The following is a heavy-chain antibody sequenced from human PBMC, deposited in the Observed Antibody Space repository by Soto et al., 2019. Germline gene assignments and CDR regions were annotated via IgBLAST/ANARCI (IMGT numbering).Heavy chain of an antibody. CDR3: AKDVEGGSLFRGAFDY. J-gene: IGHJ4*02. CDR1: RFTFTSYA. CDR2: ISASGGAT. D-gene: IGHD1-26*01. Sequence: EVELLESGGGLVQPGGSLRLSCVASRFTFTSYAMSWVRQAPGEGLEWVAAISASGGATIHADSVKGRLTISRDNSKNTLYLQMNSLRAEDTAVYYCAKDVEGGSLFRGAFDYWGQGTQVTVSS. V-gene: IGHV3-23*01.